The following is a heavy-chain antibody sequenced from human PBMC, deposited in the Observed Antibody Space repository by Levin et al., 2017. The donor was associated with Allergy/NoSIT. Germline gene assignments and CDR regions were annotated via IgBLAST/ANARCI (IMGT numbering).Heavy chain of an antibody. CDR2: ISDSSNYI. Sequence: GESLKISCAASGFPFSQYSMVWVRQAPGKGLEWVASISDSSNYIHYADSLKGRLTISRDNAKNSVFLQLNSLRAADTAAYFCARRGDNRASSGYYFDYWGQGTLVTVSS. D-gene: IGHD3-3*01. CDR3: ARRGDNRASSGYYFDY. CDR1: GFPFSQYS. J-gene: IGHJ4*02. V-gene: IGHV3-21*01.